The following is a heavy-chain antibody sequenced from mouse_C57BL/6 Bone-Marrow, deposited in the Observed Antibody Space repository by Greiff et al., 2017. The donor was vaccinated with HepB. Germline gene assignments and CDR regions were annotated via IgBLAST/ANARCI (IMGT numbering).Heavy chain of an antibody. Sequence: VQLKESGPVLVKPGASVKMSCKASGYTFTDYYMNWVKQSHGKSLEWIGVINPYNGGTSYNQKFKGKATLTVDKSSSTAYMELNSLTSEDSAVYYCARWLRRAFDYWGQGTTLTVSS. V-gene: IGHV1-19*01. CDR3: ARWLRRAFDY. CDR1: GYTFTDYY. CDR2: INPYNGGT. D-gene: IGHD2-2*01. J-gene: IGHJ2*01.